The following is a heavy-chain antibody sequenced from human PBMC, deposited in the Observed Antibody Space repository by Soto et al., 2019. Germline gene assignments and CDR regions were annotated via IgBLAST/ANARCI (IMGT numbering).Heavy chain of an antibody. CDR2: IWYDGSNK. J-gene: IGHJ6*02. CDR3: ARDQGRRDDFWSGQNPLLPYYYYYYGMDV. CDR1: GFTFSSYG. D-gene: IGHD3-3*01. Sequence: QVQLVESGGGVVQPGRSLRLSCAASGFTFSSYGMHWVRQAPGKGLEWVAVIWYDGSNKYYADSVKGRFTISRDNSKNTLYLQMNSLRAEDTAVYYCARDQGRRDDFWSGQNPLLPYYYYYYGMDVWGQGTTVTVSS. V-gene: IGHV3-33*01.